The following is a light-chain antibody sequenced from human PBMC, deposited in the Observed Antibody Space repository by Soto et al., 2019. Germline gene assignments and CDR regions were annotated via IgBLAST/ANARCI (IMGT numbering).Light chain of an antibody. CDR1: SSDVGGSGL. V-gene: IGLV2-23*01. CDR3: SSYAGGSSMV. J-gene: IGLJ3*02. Sequence: QSVLTQPASLSGSPGQSITISCTGTSSDVGGSGLVSWYQYHPGKAPKLIIYEGSKRPSGVSSRFSGSKSGNTASLTISGLQADDDGDYYCSSYAGGSSMVFGGGTKVTVL. CDR2: EGS.